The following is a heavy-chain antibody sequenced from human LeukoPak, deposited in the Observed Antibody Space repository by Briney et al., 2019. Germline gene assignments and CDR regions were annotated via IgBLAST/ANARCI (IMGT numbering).Heavy chain of an antibody. J-gene: IGHJ4*02. CDR3: ARDEGLERQPFDY. CDR1: GGTFSSYA. Sequence: GASVKVSCKASGGTFSSYAISWVRQAPGQGLEWMGRIIPILGIANYAQKFQGRVTITADKSTSTAYMELSSLRSEDTAVYYCARDEGLERQPFDYWGQGTLVTVSS. V-gene: IGHV1-69*04. CDR2: IIPILGIA. D-gene: IGHD1-1*01.